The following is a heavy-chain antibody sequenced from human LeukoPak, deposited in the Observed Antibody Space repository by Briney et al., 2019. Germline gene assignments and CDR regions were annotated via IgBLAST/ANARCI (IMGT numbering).Heavy chain of an antibody. J-gene: IGHJ3*02. Sequence: ASVKVSCKASGYTFATYAMRWVRQAPGQRLEWMGWSNAGNGNTKYSQEFQGRVTITRDTSASTAYMELSSLRSEDMAVYYCVREAPFGAFDIWGQGTMVTVSS. CDR1: GYTFATYA. CDR3: VREAPFGAFDI. CDR2: SNAGNGNT. D-gene: IGHD2/OR15-2a*01. V-gene: IGHV1-3*02.